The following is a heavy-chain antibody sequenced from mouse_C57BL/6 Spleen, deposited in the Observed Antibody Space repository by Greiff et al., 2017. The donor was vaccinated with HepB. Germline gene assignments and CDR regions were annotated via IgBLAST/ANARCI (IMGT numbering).Heavy chain of an antibody. CDR3: ASNYYGSSWGFAY. D-gene: IGHD1-1*01. Sequence: DVKLQESGPGLVKPSQSLSLTCSVTGYSITSGYYWNWIRQFPGNKLEWMGYISYDGSNNYNPSLKNRISITRDTSKNQFFLKLNSVTTEDTATYYWASNYYGSSWGFAYWGQGTLVTVSA. CDR1: GYSITSGYY. J-gene: IGHJ3*01. CDR2: ISYDGSN. V-gene: IGHV3-6*01.